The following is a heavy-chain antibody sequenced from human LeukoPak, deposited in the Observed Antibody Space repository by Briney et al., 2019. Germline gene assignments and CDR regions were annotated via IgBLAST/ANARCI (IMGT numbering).Heavy chain of an antibody. CDR1: GGSFSGYY. V-gene: IGHV4-34*01. CDR2: INHSGST. CDR3: ARVGTVGATRYYYYYGMDV. J-gene: IGHJ6*02. Sequence: SETLSLTCAVYGGSFSGYYWSWIRQPPGKGLEWIGEINHSGSTNYNPSLKSRVTISVDTSKNQFSLKLSSVTAADTAVYYCARVGTVGATRYYYYYGMDVWGQGTTVTVSS. D-gene: IGHD1-26*01.